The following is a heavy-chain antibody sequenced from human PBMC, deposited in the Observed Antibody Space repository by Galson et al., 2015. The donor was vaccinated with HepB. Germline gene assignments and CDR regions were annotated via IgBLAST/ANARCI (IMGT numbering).Heavy chain of an antibody. CDR3: ARVPLAGTMVRGVTNWFDP. CDR1: GYSFTSYW. Sequence: QSGAEVKKPGESLRISCKGSGYSFTSYWISWVRQMPGKGLEWMGRIDPSDSYTNYSPSFQGHVTISADKSISTAYLQWSSLKASDTAMYYCARVPLAGTMVRGVTNWFDPWGREPWSPSPQ. J-gene: IGHJ5*02. CDR2: IDPSDSYT. V-gene: IGHV5-10-1*01. D-gene: IGHD3-10*01.